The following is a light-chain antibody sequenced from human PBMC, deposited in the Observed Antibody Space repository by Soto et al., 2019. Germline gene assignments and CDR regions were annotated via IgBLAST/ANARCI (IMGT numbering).Light chain of an antibody. J-gene: IGLJ1*01. CDR3: CSYTSSSPYV. CDR2: QVS. Sequence: QSVLTQPPSVSGSPGQSITISCTGTSSDLGGYNFVSWYQHHPGKAPKLMIYQVSNRPSGVSNRFSGSKSGNTASLTISGLQAEDEADYYCCSYTSSSPYVFGTGTKVTVL. CDR1: SSDLGGYNF. V-gene: IGLV2-14*01.